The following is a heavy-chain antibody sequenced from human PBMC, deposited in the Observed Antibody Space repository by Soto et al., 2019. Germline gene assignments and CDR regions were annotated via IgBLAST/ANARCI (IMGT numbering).Heavy chain of an antibody. CDR2: IKQDGSEK. J-gene: IGHJ6*02. CDR1: GFTFSSYW. D-gene: IGHD4-4*01. CDR3: ARGTVTTYYYYYGMDV. Sequence: PGGSLRLSCAASGFTFSSYWMSWARQAPGKGLEWVANIKQDGSEKYYVDSVKGRFTISRDNAKNSLYLQMNSLRAEDTAVYYCARGTVTTYYYYYGMDVWGQGTTVTAP. V-gene: IGHV3-7*03.